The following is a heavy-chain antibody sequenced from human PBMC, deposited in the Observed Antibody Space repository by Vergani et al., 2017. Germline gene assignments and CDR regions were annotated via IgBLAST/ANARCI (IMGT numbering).Heavy chain of an antibody. V-gene: IGHV3-21*01. J-gene: IGHJ6*02. CDR2: NSSSSSYI. Sequence: EVQLVESGGGLVKPGGSLRLSCAASGFTFSSYSMNWVRQAPGKGLEWVSSNSSSSSYIYYADSVKGRFTISRDNAKNSLYLQMNSLRAEDTAVYYCARDLLAVADYGMDVWGQGTTVTVSS. D-gene: IGHD6-19*01. CDR3: ARDLLAVADYGMDV. CDR1: GFTFSSYS.